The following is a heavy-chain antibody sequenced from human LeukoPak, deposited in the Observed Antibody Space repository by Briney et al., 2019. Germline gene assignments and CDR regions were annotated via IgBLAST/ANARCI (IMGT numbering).Heavy chain of an antibody. CDR1: GFTFSSYR. Sequence: GGSLRLSCAASGFTFSSYRMNWVRQAPGKGLEWVSYISSSSSTIYYADSVKGRFTISRDNAKNSLYLQMSSLRAEDTAMYYCARVGLGVGSGRKASGLDPWGHGTLVIVSS. CDR2: ISSSSSTI. CDR3: ARVGLGVGSGRKASGLDP. V-gene: IGHV3-48*01. J-gene: IGHJ5*02. D-gene: IGHD3-10*01.